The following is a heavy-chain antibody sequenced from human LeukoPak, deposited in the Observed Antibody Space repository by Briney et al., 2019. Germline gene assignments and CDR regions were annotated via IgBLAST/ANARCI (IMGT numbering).Heavy chain of an antibody. D-gene: IGHD6-19*01. CDR3: ARDSSGYYYYGMDV. Sequence: GGSLRLSCAASGFTFSSYAMSWVRQAPGKGLEWVSAISGSGGSTYYADSVKGRFTISRDSSKNTLYLQMNSLGAEDTAVYYCARDSSGYYYYGMDVWGPGTTVTVSS. J-gene: IGHJ6*02. CDR1: GFTFSSYA. CDR2: ISGSGGST. V-gene: IGHV3-23*01.